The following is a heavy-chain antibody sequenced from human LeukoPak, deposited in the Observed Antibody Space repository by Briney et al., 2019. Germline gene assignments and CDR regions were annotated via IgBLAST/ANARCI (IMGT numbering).Heavy chain of an antibody. CDR2: ISYDGSNK. V-gene: IGHV3-30*01. CDR3: ARAEDYYGSGSYFLLY. J-gene: IGHJ4*02. Sequence: PGRSLRLSCAASGFTFSSYAMHWVRQAPGKGLEWVAVISYDGSNKYYADSVKGRFTISRDNSKNTLYLQMNSLRAEDTAVYYCARAEDYYGSGSYFLLYWGQGTLVTVSS. CDR1: GFTFSSYA. D-gene: IGHD3-10*01.